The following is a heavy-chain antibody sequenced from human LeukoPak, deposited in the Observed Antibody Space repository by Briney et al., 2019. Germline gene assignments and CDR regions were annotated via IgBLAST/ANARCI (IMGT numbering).Heavy chain of an antibody. V-gene: IGHV4-34*01. Sequence: PSETLSLTCAVYGGSFSGYYWSWIRQPPGKGLEWIGEINHSGSTNYNPSLKSRVTISVDTSKNQFSLKLSSVTAADTAVYYCARGWWIQLRLSDWGQGTLVTVSS. CDR2: INHSGST. J-gene: IGHJ4*02. CDR1: GGSFSGYY. D-gene: IGHD5-18*01. CDR3: ARGWWIQLRLSD.